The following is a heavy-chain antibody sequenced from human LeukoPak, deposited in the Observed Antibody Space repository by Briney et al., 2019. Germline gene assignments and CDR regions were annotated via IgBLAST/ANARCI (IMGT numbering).Heavy chain of an antibody. Sequence: GESLRLSCSASGFTFSDYDMNWVRQAPGKGLEWVSAISGSGGSTYYADSVKGRFTISRDNSKNTLYLQMNSLRAEDTAVYYCAKGTRYSSSWTPPGYWGQGTLVTVSS. CDR1: GFTFSDYD. D-gene: IGHD6-13*01. CDR3: AKGTRYSSSWTPPGY. J-gene: IGHJ4*02. V-gene: IGHV3-23*01. CDR2: ISGSGGST.